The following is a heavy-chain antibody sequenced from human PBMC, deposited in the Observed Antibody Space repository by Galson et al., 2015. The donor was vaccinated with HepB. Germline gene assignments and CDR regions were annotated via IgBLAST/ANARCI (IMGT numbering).Heavy chain of an antibody. CDR1: GFTFSSYW. J-gene: IGHJ6*02. D-gene: IGHD3-10*01. CDR3: ARRISLVRGIITKPAYYYGMDV. Sequence: SLRLSCAASGFTFSSYWMNWVRQAPGKGLEWVAHINQDGSSKYYVDSVKGRFTISRDNAKDSVYLQLDSLRAEDTAVYYCARRISLVRGIITKPAYYYGMDVWGQGTPVTVAS. V-gene: IGHV3-7*03. CDR2: INQDGSSK.